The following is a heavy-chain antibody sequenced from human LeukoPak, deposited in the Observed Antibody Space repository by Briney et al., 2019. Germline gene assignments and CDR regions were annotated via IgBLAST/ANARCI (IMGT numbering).Heavy chain of an antibody. CDR2: INHSGST. V-gene: IGHV4-34*01. J-gene: IGHJ6*02. Sequence: PSETLSLTCAVYGGSFSGYYWSWIRQPPGKGLEWIGEINHSGSTNYNPSLKSRVTISVDTSKNQFSLKLSSVTAADTAVYYCARARTVVVPAATYGMDVGGQGTTATVSS. CDR1: GGSFSGYY. CDR3: ARARTVVVPAATYGMDV. D-gene: IGHD2-2*01.